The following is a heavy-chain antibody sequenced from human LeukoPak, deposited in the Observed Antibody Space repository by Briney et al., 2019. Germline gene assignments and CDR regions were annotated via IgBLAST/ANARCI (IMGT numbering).Heavy chain of an antibody. V-gene: IGHV3-23*01. D-gene: IGHD2-15*01. J-gene: IGHJ4*02. Sequence: GGSLRLSCAASGFTFSSYAMSWVRQAPGKGPEWVSSISGSGGNTYYADSVKGRFTISRDNSKHTLYLQINSLRAEDTAVYYCAKDQASYCSGGSCFSFYFGYWGQGTLATVPS. CDR2: ISGSGGNT. CDR1: GFTFSSYA. CDR3: AKDQASYCSGGSCFSFYFGY.